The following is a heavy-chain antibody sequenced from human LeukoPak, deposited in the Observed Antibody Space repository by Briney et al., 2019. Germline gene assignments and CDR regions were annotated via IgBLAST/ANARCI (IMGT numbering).Heavy chain of an antibody. CDR3: ARGEG. CDR1: GFTFSSCA. V-gene: IGHV3-30*04. J-gene: IGHJ4*02. Sequence: PGRSLRLSCAASGFTFSSCAMHWVRQAPGKGLEWGAVISYDGSNKYYADSVKGRFTISRDNSKNTLYLQMNSLRAEDTAVYYCARGEGWGQGTLVTVSS. CDR2: ISYDGSNK.